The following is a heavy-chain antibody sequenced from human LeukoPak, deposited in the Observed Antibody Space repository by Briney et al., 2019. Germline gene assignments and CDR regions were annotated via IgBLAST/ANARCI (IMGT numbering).Heavy chain of an antibody. V-gene: IGHV1-18*01. J-gene: IGHJ4*02. CDR2: INNYNNNT. Sequence: GASVKVSCKASGYTFTSYGISWVRQAPGQGLVWMGWINNYNNNTNYVQKFQGRVTTTTDTSTNTAYMELRSLRSDDTAVYYCARRGLDYWGQGTLVTVSS. D-gene: IGHD3-10*01. CDR1: GYTFTSYG. CDR3: ARRGLDY.